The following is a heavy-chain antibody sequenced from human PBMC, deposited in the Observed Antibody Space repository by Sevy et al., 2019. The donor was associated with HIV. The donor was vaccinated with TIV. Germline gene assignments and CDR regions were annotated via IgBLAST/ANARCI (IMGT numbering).Heavy chain of an antibody. CDR3: TTDSWSQEDYYDY. J-gene: IGHJ4*02. Sequence: GGSLRLSCTASGFSFSNAWMSWVRQAPGKGLEWVGRWKGKPSGGAIDYPAPVKGRVIIAREDSKNTLYLQMSSLRTEDAAVYYCTTDSWSQEDYYDYWGQGTLVTVSS. D-gene: IGHD6-13*01. V-gene: IGHV3-15*01. CDR1: GFSFSNAW. CDR2: WKGKPSGGAI.